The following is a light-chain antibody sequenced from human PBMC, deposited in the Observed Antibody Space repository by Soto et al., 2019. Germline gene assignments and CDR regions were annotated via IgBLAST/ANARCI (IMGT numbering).Light chain of an antibody. CDR3: SSFISDITYV. CDR2: DVT. V-gene: IGLV2-14*01. J-gene: IGLJ1*01. CDR1: SSDVGGYNS. Sequence: QSALTQPASVSGSPGQSITISCTGTSSDVGGYNSVSWYRQDPGKAPKLMIYDVTNRPSGVSNRFSGSKSGNTASLTISRLQAEDEADYYCSSFISDITYVFGTGTQLTVL.